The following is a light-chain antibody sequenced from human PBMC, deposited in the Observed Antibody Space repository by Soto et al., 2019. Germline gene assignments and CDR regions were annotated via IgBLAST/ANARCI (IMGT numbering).Light chain of an antibody. V-gene: IGLV2-8*01. J-gene: IGLJ3*02. CDR2: EVS. CDR3: SSYAGSNNLV. Sequence: QSALTQPPSASGSPGQSVTISCTGTSDDVGGYNYVSWYQQHPGKAPKLMISEVSERPSGVPDRFSGSKSGNTASLTVSGLQAEDEADYYCSSYAGSNNLVFGGGTKVTV. CDR1: SDDVGGYNY.